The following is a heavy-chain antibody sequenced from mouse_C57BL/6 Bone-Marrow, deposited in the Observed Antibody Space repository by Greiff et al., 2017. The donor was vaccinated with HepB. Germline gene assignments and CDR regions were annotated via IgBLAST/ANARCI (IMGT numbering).Heavy chain of an antibody. J-gene: IGHJ3*01. CDR2: IYPGSGNT. CDR3: AREDSSGSEAY. CDR1: GYSFTSYY. D-gene: IGHD3-2*02. V-gene: IGHV1-66*01. Sequence: VQLQQSGPELVKPGASVKISCKASGYSFTSYYIHWVKQRPGQELEWIGWIYPGSGNTKYNEKFKGKATLTADTSSSTAYMQLSSLTSEDSAVYYCAREDSSGSEAYWGQGTLVTVSA.